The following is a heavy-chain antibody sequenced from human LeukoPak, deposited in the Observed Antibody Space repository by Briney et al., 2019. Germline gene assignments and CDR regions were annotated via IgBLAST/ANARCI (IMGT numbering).Heavy chain of an antibody. CDR2: IIPILGIA. V-gene: IGHV1-69*04. Sequence: SVKVSCKASGGTFSSYTISWVRQAPGQGLEWMGRIIPILGIANYAQKFQGRVTITADKSTSTAYMELNSLRSEDTAVYYCARDPIPYGDYGEYWGQGTLVTVSS. CDR1: GGTFSSYT. D-gene: IGHD4-17*01. J-gene: IGHJ4*02. CDR3: ARDPIPYGDYGEY.